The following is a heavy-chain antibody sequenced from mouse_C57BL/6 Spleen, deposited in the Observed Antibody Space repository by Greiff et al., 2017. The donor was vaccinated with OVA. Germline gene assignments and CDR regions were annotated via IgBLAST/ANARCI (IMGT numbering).Heavy chain of an antibody. CDR2: SRNKANDYTT. J-gene: IGHJ3*01. CDR1: GFTFSDFY. Sequence: DVKLVESGGGLVQSGRSLRLSCATSGFTFSDFYMEWVRQAPGKGLEWIAASRNKANDYTTEYSASVKGRFIVSRDTSQSILYLQMNALRAEDTAIYYCARDADDYDDAAWFAYWGQGTLVTVSA. D-gene: IGHD2-4*01. V-gene: IGHV7-1*01. CDR3: ARDADDYDDAAWFAY.